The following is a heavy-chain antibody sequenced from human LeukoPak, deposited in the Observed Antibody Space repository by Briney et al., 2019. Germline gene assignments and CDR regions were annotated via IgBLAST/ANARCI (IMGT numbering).Heavy chain of an antibody. D-gene: IGHD2-15*01. CDR2: ISNNGGYT. J-gene: IGHJ4*02. Sequence: PGGSLRLSCAASGFIFSSYSMSWVRQAPGKGLEWVSAISNNGGYTYYADSVQGRFTISRDNSKNTLYLQMNSLRAEDTAVYYCAKVTSRTATNYSDYWGQGTLVTVSS. CDR1: GFIFSSYS. CDR3: AKVTSRTATNYSDY. V-gene: IGHV3-23*01.